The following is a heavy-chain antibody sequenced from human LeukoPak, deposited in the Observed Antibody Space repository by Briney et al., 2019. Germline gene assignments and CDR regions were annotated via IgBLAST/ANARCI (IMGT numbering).Heavy chain of an antibody. D-gene: IGHD5/OR15-5a*01. CDR2: IHTSGTA. CDR3: ATEQVSASAWGFDY. CDR1: GGSISSYL. V-gene: IGHV4-4*07. Sequence: SETLSLTCTVSGGSISSYLWCWIRQPAGKGLEWLGRIHTSGTATYSPSLQSRVTMSVDTSKKQISLRLSSVTAADTAVYYCATEQVSASAWGFDYWGQGSLVSVSS. J-gene: IGHJ4*02.